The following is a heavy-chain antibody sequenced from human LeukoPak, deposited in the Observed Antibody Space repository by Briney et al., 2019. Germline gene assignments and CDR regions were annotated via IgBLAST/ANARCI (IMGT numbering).Heavy chain of an antibody. D-gene: IGHD6-13*01. CDR2: IYYSGST. V-gene: IGHV4-39*07. CDR1: GGSISSSSYY. CDR3: ARVPLLDSSSWYGAFDI. Sequence: SETLSLTCTVSGGSISSSSYYWGWIRQPPGKGLEWIGSIYYSGSTYYNPSLKSRVTISVDTSKNQFSLKLSSVTAADTAVYYCARVPLLDSSSWYGAFDIWGQGTMVTVSS. J-gene: IGHJ3*02.